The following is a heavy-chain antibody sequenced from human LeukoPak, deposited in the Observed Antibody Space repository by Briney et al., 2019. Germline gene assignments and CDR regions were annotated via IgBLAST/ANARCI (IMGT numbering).Heavy chain of an antibody. V-gene: IGHV4-39*07. CDR2: IYYSGST. CDR1: GGSISGTPYY. J-gene: IGHJ4*02. D-gene: IGHD3-3*01. CDR3: ARASTIFGHFAY. Sequence: PSETLSLTCAISGGSISGTPYYWGWIRQPPGKGLEWIGCIYYSGSTSYNPSLKSRLTISVDTSKNQFSLKLSSVTAAATAVYYCARASTIFGHFAYWGRGTLVTVSS.